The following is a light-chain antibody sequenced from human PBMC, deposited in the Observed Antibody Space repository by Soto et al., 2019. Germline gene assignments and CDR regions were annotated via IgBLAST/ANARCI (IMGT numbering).Light chain of an antibody. J-gene: IGKJ5*01. CDR2: KAS. CDR3: QQYNSYSIT. Sequence: DIQMTQSPSTLSASVGDRVTITFRASQSISSWLAWYQQKPGKAPKLLIYKASSLESGVPSRFSGSGSGTEFTLTISSLQPDDFATYYCQQYNSYSITVGQGTRLEIK. CDR1: QSISSW. V-gene: IGKV1-5*03.